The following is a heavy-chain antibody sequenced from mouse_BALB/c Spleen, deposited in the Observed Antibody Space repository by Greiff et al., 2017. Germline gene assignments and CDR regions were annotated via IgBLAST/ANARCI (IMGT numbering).Heavy chain of an antibody. CDR2: ISSGGST. CDR1: GFTFSSYA. J-gene: IGHJ4*01. CDR3: ARVITTGAMDY. Sequence: EVKLMESGGGLVKPGGSLKLSCAASGFTFSSYAMSWVRQTPEKRLEWVASISSGGSTYYPDSVKGRFTISRDNARNILYLQMSSLRSEDTAMYYCARVITTGAMDYWGQGTSVTVSS. V-gene: IGHV5-6-5*01. D-gene: IGHD1-2*01.